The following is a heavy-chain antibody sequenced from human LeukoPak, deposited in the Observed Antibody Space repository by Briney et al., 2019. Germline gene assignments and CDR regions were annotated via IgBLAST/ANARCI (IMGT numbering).Heavy chain of an antibody. D-gene: IGHD2-2*01. J-gene: IGHJ6*04. Sequence: GGSLRLSCAASGFTFSSYAMSWVRQAPGKGLEWVSAISGSGGSTYYADSAKGRFTISRDNSKNTLYLQMNSLRAEDTAVYYCAKPRGYCSSTSCYANYYYYYGMDVWGKGTTVTVSS. CDR3: AKPRGYCSSTSCYANYYYYYGMDV. CDR1: GFTFSSYA. CDR2: ISGSGGST. V-gene: IGHV3-23*01.